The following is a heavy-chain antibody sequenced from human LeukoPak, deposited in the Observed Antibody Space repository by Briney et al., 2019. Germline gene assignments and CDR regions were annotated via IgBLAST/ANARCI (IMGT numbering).Heavy chain of an antibody. Sequence: ASVKVSCKASGYTFTSSGISWVRQAPGQGLEWMGWISAYNGNTNYAQKLQGRVTMTTDTSTSTAYMELRSLRSDDTAVYYCARVNGCTGGSCGWFDPWGQGTLVTVSS. CDR1: GYTFTSSG. D-gene: IGHD2-15*01. V-gene: IGHV1-18*01. CDR3: ARVNGCTGGSCGWFDP. J-gene: IGHJ5*02. CDR2: ISAYNGNT.